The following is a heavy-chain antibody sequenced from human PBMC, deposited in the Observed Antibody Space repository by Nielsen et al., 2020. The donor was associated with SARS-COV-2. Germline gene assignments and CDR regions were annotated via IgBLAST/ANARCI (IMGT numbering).Heavy chain of an antibody. D-gene: IGHD6-13*01. V-gene: IGHV4-34*01. CDR1: GGSFSGYY. CDR2: INHSGST. Sequence: GSLRLSCAVYGGSFSGYYWGWIRQPPGKGLEWIGEINHSGSTNYNPSLKSRVTISVDTSKNQFSLKLSSVTAADTAVYYCARGVRKGAAAGNYFDYWGQGTLVTVSS. CDR3: ARGVRKGAAAGNYFDY. J-gene: IGHJ4*02.